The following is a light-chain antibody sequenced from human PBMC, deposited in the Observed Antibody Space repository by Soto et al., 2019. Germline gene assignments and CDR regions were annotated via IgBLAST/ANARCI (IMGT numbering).Light chain of an antibody. J-gene: IGKJ2*01. CDR3: QQYFSYPYT. V-gene: IGKV1-8*01. Sequence: AIRMTQSPSSFSASTGDRVTITCRASQGISSYLAWYQQKPGKAPNLLIYAAATLQRGAPSRFSGSGSGTDFTLTISRLQSEDFATYYCQQYFSYPYTFGQGTKLEI. CDR1: QGISSY. CDR2: AAA.